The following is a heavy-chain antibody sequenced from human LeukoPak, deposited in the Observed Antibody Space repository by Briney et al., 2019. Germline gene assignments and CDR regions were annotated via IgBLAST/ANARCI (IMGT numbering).Heavy chain of an antibody. CDR1: GFTFSSYE. Sequence: GGSLRLSCAASGFTFSSYEMNWVRQAPGEGLEWVANVNQGGSDKSFLDSVRGRFTISRDNAKNSLYLQMNSLRAEDTAVYYCARVRGGYYFDYWGQGTLVTVSS. D-gene: IGHD3-16*01. CDR3: ARVRGGYYFDY. V-gene: IGHV3-7*04. CDR2: VNQGGSDK. J-gene: IGHJ4*02.